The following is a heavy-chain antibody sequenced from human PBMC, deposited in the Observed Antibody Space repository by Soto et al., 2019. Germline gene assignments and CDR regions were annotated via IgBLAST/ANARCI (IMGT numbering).Heavy chain of an antibody. J-gene: IGHJ4*02. Sequence: GGSLRLSCAASGFTFSSYAMSWVRQAPGKGLERVSAISGGGGSTYYADSVKGRFTISRDNSKNTLYLQMNSLRAEDTAVYFCAKGLKNWGSLYFDYWGQGTLVTVSS. CDR2: ISGGGGST. CDR3: AKGLKNWGSLYFDY. D-gene: IGHD7-27*01. V-gene: IGHV3-23*01. CDR1: GFTFSSYA.